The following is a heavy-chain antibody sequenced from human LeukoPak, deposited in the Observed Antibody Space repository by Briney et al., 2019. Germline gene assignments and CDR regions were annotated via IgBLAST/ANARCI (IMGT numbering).Heavy chain of an antibody. V-gene: IGHV4-4*02. Sequence: PSETLSLTCAVSGGSISSSNWWSWVRQPPGKGLEWIGEIYHSGSTNYNPSLKSRVTISLDKSKNQFSLKLSSVTAADTAVYYCARGSLTYYYDSSGFQHWGQGTLVTVSS. CDR1: GGSISSSNW. CDR3: ARGSLTYYYDSSGFQH. CDR2: IYHSGST. J-gene: IGHJ1*01. D-gene: IGHD3-22*01.